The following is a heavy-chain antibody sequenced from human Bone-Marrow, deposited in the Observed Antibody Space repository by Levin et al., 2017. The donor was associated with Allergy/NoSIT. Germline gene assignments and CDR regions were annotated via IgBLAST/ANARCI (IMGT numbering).Heavy chain of an antibody. V-gene: IGHV3-33*01. CDR1: GFTFSNYA. D-gene: IGHD3-3*01. CDR2: IWYDGSNK. J-gene: IGHJ6*03. Sequence: HPGGSLRLSCVVSGFTFSNYAMHWVRQAPGKGLEWVAVIWYDGSNKYYADSVKGRFTISRDSSKNTLYLQMNSLRAEDTAVYYCARVVGGDGTWGGPGSYYYMDVWGKGTTVIVSS. CDR3: ARVVGGDGTWGGPGSYYYMDV.